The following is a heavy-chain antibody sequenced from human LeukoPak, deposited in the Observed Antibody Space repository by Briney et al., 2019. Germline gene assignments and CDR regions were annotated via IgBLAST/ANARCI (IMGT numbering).Heavy chain of an antibody. CDR2: INSDGSST. Sequence: GGSLRLSCAASGFTFSNAWMSWVRQAPGKGLVWVSRINSDGSSTNYADSVKGRFTISRDNAKNTLYLQMNSLRAEDTAVFYCAREAYYGSGTQTDAFDMWGQGTMVTVS. D-gene: IGHD3-10*01. CDR1: GFTFSNAW. CDR3: AREAYYGSGTQTDAFDM. V-gene: IGHV3-74*01. J-gene: IGHJ3*02.